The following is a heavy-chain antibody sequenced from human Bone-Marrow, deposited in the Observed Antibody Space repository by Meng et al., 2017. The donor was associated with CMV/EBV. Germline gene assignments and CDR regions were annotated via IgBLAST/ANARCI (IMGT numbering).Heavy chain of an antibody. CDR2: IIPIFGTA. CDR3: ARAKRPHGFEFNY. V-gene: IGHV1-69*05. CDR1: GGTFSSYA. D-gene: IGHD5-24*01. Sequence: KATGGTFSSYAISWVRQAPGQRLEWMGGIIPIFGTANYAQKFQGRVTITTDESTSTAYMELSSLRSEDTAVYYCARAKRPHGFEFNYWGQGTLVTVSS. J-gene: IGHJ4*02.